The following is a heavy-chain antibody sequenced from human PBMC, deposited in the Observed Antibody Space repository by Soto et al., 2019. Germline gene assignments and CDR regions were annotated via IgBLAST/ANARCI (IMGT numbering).Heavy chain of an antibody. Sequence: GESLKISCKGSGYSFTSYWISWVRQMPGKGLEWMGRIDPSDSYTNYSPSFQGHVTISADKSINTAYLQWSSLKASDTAMYYCARHSVVATHYDYWGQGTLVTVSS. V-gene: IGHV5-10-1*01. CDR1: GYSFTSYW. D-gene: IGHD1-26*01. CDR3: ARHSVVATHYDY. J-gene: IGHJ4*02. CDR2: IDPSDSYT.